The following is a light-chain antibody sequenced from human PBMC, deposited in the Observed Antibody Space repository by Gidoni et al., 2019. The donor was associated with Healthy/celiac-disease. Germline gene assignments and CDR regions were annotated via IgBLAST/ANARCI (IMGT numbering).Light chain of an antibody. CDR2: GAS. V-gene: IGKV3-20*01. Sequence: ELVFTQSPVTLSLSPGERATLSCRASQSVSSSYLAWYQQKPGQAPRLLIYGASSRATGLPDRFSGSGSGTDFTLTISRLEPEDFAVYYCQQYGSPIWYTFGQGTKLEIK. CDR3: QQYGSPIWYT. J-gene: IGKJ2*01. CDR1: QSVSSSY.